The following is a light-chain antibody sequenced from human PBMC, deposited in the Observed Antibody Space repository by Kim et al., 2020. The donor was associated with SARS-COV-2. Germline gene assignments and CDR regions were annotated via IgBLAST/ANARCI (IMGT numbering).Light chain of an antibody. CDR3: SSYTGGSTHVA. J-gene: IGLJ2*01. CDR2: EVT. CDR1: SSDVGSYNR. Sequence: QSALTQPPSVSGSPGQSVTISCTGTSSDVGSYNRVSWYQQAPGTAPKLIIHEVTNRPSGVPDRFSGSKSGNTASLTISGLRAEDEADYYCSSYTGGSTHVAFGGGTQLTVL. V-gene: IGLV2-18*02.